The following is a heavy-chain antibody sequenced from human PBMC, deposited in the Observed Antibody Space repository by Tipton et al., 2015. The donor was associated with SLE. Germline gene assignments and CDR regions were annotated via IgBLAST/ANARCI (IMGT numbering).Heavy chain of an antibody. CDR3: ASAWGSYRPYFHY. CDR1: GGSFSGYY. J-gene: IGHJ4*02. Sequence: GLVKPSETLSLTCAVYGGSFSGYYWSWIRQPPGKGLEWIGEINHSGSTNYNPSLKSRVTISVDTSKNQFSLKLSSVTAADTAVYYCASAWGSYRPYFHYWGQGTLVTVSS. V-gene: IGHV4-34*01. D-gene: IGHD3-16*02. CDR2: INHSGST.